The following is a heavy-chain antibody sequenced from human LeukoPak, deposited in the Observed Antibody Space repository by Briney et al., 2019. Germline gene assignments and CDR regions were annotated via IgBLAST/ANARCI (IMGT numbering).Heavy chain of an antibody. CDR1: GFTFSSYA. J-gene: IGHJ6*02. D-gene: IGHD5-18*01. CDR3: AREEGYSYGYGFYYYYGMDV. CDR2: ISYDGSNK. Sequence: GGSLRLSCAASGFTFSSYAMHWVRQAPGKGLEWVAVISYDGSNKYYADSVKGRFTISRDNSKNTLYLQMNSLRAEDTAVYYCAREEGYSYGYGFYYYYGMDVWGQGTTVIVSS. V-gene: IGHV3-30-3*01.